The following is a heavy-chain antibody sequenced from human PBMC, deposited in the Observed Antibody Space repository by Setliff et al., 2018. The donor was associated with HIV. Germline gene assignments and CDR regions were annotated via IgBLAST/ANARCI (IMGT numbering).Heavy chain of an antibody. D-gene: IGHD2-21*02. CDR3: ARGQYCGGDCYSV. V-gene: IGHV1-2*02. Sequence: ASVKVSCKASGYTFTNYYMHWVRQAPGQGLEWMGWINPNSGGTNFAQKFRGRVTMTTDISTNAAYMEVRSLRSDDTAVYYCARGQYCGGDCYSVWGQGTLVTVS. CDR2: INPNSGGT. CDR1: GYTFTNYY. J-gene: IGHJ4*02.